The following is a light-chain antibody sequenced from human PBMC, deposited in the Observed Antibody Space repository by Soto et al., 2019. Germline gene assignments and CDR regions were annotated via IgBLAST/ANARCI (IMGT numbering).Light chain of an antibody. Sequence: TQHPSSLSASVGDRVTITCRASQGIKNYLAWFQQKPGQAPRLLIYGASTRATGIPARFSGSGSGTEFTLTISSLQSEDFAVYYCQQYNNWPWTFGQGTKVDIK. CDR1: QGIKNY. CDR2: GAS. CDR3: QQYNNWPWT. V-gene: IGKV3-15*01. J-gene: IGKJ1*01.